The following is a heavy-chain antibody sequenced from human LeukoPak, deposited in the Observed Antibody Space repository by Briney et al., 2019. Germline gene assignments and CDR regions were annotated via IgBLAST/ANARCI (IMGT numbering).Heavy chain of an antibody. D-gene: IGHD3-3*01. CDR2: IYYSGST. J-gene: IGHJ6*02. CDR1: GGSISSYY. CDR3: ARGKTIFGVAAPRYYYYYGMDV. Sequence: SETLSLTCTVSGGSISSYYWSWIRQPPGKGLEWIGYIYYSGSTNYNPSLKSRVTISVDTSKNQFSLKLSSVTAADTAVYYCARGKTIFGVAAPRYYYYYGMDVWGQGTTVTVSS. V-gene: IGHV4-59*12.